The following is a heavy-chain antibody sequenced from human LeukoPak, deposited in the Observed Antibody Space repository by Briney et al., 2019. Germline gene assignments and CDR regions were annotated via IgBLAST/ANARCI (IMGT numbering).Heavy chain of an antibody. CDR3: ARSREYYDFWSGYRYDAFDI. CDR1: GGSFSGYY. J-gene: IGHJ3*02. Sequence: SETLSLTCAVSGGSFSGYYWSWIRQPPGKGLEWIGEINHGRSTNYNPSLKSRVTISVDTSKNQFSLKLSSVTAADTAVYYCARSREYYDFWSGYRYDAFDIWGQGTMVTVSS. V-gene: IGHV4-34*01. CDR2: INHGRST. D-gene: IGHD3-3*01.